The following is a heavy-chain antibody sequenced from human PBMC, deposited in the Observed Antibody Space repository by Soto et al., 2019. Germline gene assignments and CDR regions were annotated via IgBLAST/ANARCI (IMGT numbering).Heavy chain of an antibody. Sequence: TLAPTSEVLDGSISIGGYSRSCIRQPPGKGEGRSGCIDHSGSTYDNTSLKRPVTISVDRAKNEFSLKLIFVGAADTAVYYCARGLPEGAGTISARPNWFDPWGQGTLVTVSS. D-gene: IGHD6-6*01. CDR3: ARGLPEGAGTISARPNWFDP. V-gene: IGHV4-30-2*01. J-gene: IGHJ5*02. CDR1: DGSISIGGYS. CDR2: IDHSGST.